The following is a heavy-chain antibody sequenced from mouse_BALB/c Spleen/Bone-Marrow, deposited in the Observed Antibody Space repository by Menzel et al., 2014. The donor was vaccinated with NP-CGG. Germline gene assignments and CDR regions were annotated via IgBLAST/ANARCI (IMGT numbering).Heavy chain of an antibody. V-gene: IGHV5-6-4*01. CDR1: GFTFXSYT. D-gene: IGHD2-1*01. Sequence: EVMLVESGGGLVKPGGSLKLSCAASGFTFXSYTMSWVRQTPEKRLEWVATISSGGLYTYYPDSVKGRFTISRDNAKNTLYLQMSSLKSEDTAMYYCTRDYGNYAWFAYWGQGTLVTVSA. J-gene: IGHJ3*01. CDR2: ISSGGLYT. CDR3: TRDYGNYAWFAY.